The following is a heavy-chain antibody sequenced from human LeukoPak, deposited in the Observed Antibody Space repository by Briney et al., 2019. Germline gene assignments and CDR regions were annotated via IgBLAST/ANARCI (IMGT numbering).Heavy chain of an antibody. CDR2: IYWDDTK. CDR3: AHRTQWDLSHFDF. J-gene: IGHJ4*02. D-gene: IGHD1-26*01. CDR1: GFSVSKPGGG. Sequence: SGPTLVNPTQTLTLTCTFSGFSVSKPGGGVGWIRQPPGKALESLAVIYWDDTKHYSPYLKSRLAVTKDTSRNQVVLTLTNVGPVDTATYYCAHRTQWDLSHFDFWGQGTLVTVSS. V-gene: IGHV2-5*02.